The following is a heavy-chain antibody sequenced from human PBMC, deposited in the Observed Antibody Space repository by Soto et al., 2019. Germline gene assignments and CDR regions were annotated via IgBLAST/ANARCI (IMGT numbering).Heavy chain of an antibody. D-gene: IGHD2-15*01. J-gene: IGHJ5*02. Sequence: GESLKISCKGSGYSFTSYWIGWVRQMPGKGLEWMGIIYPGDSDTRYSPSFQGQVTISADKSISTAYLQWSSLKASDTAMYYCARRGYCSGGSCYSTFWFDPWGQGTLVTVSS. CDR2: IYPGDSDT. CDR3: ARRGYCSGGSCYSTFWFDP. V-gene: IGHV5-51*01. CDR1: GYSFTSYW.